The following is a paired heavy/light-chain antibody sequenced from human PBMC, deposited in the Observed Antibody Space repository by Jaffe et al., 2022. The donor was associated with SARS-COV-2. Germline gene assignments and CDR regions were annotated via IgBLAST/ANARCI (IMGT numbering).Heavy chain of an antibody. V-gene: IGHV4-39*01. Sequence: QLQLQESGPRLVKPSETLSLTCTVSGGSISSSSYYWGWIRQPPGKGLEWIGTIYNSGATYYNPSLRSRVTISVDTSKNQFSLKVSSVTAADTAVYYCATPGGRVSAALRAFDIWGQGTMVTVSS. J-gene: IGHJ3*02. CDR2: IYNSGAT. D-gene: IGHD6-13*01. CDR3: ATPGGRVSAALRAFDI. CDR1: GGSISSSSYY.
Light chain of an antibody. CDR2: GAS. Sequence: EIVLTQSPGTLSLSPGERATLSCRASQSVNSNYLAWYQQKPGQAPRLLIYGASSRATGIPDRFSGSGSGTDFTLTISRLEPEDFAVYYCQQYGSSFTWTFGQGTKVEIK. J-gene: IGKJ1*01. V-gene: IGKV3-20*01. CDR1: QSVNSNY. CDR3: QQYGSSFTWT.